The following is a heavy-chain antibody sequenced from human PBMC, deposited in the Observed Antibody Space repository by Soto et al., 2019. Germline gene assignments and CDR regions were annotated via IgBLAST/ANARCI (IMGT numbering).Heavy chain of an antibody. CDR2: ISAYNGNT. Sequence: ASVKVSCKASGYTFTSYGISWVRQAPGQGLEWMGWISAYNGNTNYAQKLQGRVTMTTDTSTSTAYMELRSLRSDDTAVYYCARASGGYDSYYYYGMDVWGQGTTVTVSS. J-gene: IGHJ6*02. V-gene: IGHV1-18*04. CDR3: ARASGGYDSYYYYGMDV. CDR1: GYTFTSYG. D-gene: IGHD5-12*01.